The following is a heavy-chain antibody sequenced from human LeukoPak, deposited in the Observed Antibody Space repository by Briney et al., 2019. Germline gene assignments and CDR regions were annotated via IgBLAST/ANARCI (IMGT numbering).Heavy chain of an antibody. Sequence: PSETLSLTCAVYGGSFSGYYWSWIRQPPGKGLEWIGEINHSGSTNYNPSLKSRVTISVDTSKNQFSLRLSSVTAADTAVYYCASDFGSSWYSEWFDPWGQGTLVTVSS. CDR2: INHSGST. D-gene: IGHD6-13*01. J-gene: IGHJ5*02. CDR1: GGSFSGYY. V-gene: IGHV4-34*01. CDR3: ASDFGSSWYSEWFDP.